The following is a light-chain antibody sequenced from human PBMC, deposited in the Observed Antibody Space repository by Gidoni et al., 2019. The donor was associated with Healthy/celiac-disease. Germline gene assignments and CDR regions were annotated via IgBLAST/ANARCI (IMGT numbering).Light chain of an antibody. V-gene: IGKV1-39*01. Sequence: DIQMTQSPSSLSASVGDRVTSTCRASQSISSYLNWYQQKPGKAPKLLIYAASSLQSGVPSRFSGSGSGTDFTLTISSLQPEDFATYYCQQSYSTPNTFXQXTKLEIK. J-gene: IGKJ2*01. CDR1: QSISSY. CDR3: QQSYSTPNT. CDR2: AAS.